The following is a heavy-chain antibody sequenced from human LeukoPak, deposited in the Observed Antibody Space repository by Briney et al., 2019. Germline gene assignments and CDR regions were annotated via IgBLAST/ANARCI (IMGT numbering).Heavy chain of an antibody. J-gene: IGHJ3*02. CDR1: GFTFSSYS. V-gene: IGHV3-21*01. CDR2: INSSSSYK. D-gene: IGHD3-22*01. Sequence: GGSLRLSCAASGFTFSSYSMNWVRQAPGKGLEWVSSINSSSSYKYYADSVKGRFTISRDNAKNSLYLQMNSLRAEDTAVYYCARDRSYYYDSSGYFLEDLPDAFDIWGQGTMVTVSS. CDR3: ARDRSYYYDSSGYFLEDLPDAFDI.